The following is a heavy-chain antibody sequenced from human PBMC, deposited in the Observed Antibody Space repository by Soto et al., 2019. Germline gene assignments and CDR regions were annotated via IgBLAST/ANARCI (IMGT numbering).Heavy chain of an antibody. V-gene: IGHV3-33*08. J-gene: IGHJ4*02. CDR1: GFTFSSYG. D-gene: IGHD2-2*01. CDR3: ARDFCPVPTCYDL. CDR2: IDYNEINQ. Sequence: PGGSLRLSCAASGFTFSSYGMLWVRQAPGKGLEWVAGIDYNEINQYYIDPVKGRFTISRDQSKNTLYLQMNSLRAEDTAVYCCARDFCPVPTCYDLWGQGVLVTVSS.